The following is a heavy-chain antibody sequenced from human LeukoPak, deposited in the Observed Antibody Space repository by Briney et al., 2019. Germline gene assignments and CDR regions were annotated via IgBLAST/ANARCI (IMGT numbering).Heavy chain of an antibody. CDR1: GYTFTSYY. V-gene: IGHV1-2*02. CDR3: ARAFSSLGLRLGELSFR. CDR2: INPNSGAT. Sequence: ASVKVSCKASGYTFTSYYMHWLRQAPGQGLEWMGGINPNSGATSSAQKFQGRVTMTRDTSISTAYMELSRLRSDDTAVYYCARAFSSLGLRLGELSFRWGQGTLVTVSS. D-gene: IGHD3-16*02. J-gene: IGHJ4*02.